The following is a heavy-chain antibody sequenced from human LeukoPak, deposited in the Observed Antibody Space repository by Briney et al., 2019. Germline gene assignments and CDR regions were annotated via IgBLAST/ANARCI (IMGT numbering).Heavy chain of an antibody. V-gene: IGHV3-23*01. CDR3: TRAYCSGGSCYGMKPPYYYYYMDV. Sequence: GGSLRLSCAASGFTFSSHAMSWVRQAPGKGLEWVSSFSGSGGSTYYADSVKGRFTISRDNAKNSLYLQMNSLRAEDTAVYYCTRAYCSGGSCYGMKPPYYYYYMDVWGKGTTVTISS. D-gene: IGHD2-15*01. CDR2: FSGSGGST. CDR1: GFTFSSHA. J-gene: IGHJ6*03.